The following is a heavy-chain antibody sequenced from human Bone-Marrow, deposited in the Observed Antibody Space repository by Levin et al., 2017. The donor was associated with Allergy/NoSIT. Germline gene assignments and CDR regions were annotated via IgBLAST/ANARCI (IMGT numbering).Heavy chain of an antibody. CDR2: INSDGSTT. J-gene: IGHJ6*02. V-gene: IGHV3-74*01. CDR1: GFTFNTYW. D-gene: IGHD5-12*01. Sequence: GESLKISCAASGFTFNTYWMHWVRQAPGKGLVWVSRINSDGSTTTYADSVKGRFTISRDNAKNTLYQQMNSLRAEDTAVYYCVRESVNIDLYGMDGWGQGTSVTVSS. CDR3: VRESVNIDLYGMDG.